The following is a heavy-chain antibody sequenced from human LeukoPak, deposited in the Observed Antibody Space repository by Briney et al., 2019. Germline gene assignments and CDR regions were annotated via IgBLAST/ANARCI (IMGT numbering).Heavy chain of an antibody. CDR3: AKDRTDRYSSDWFSDF. CDR1: GFTFSTYA. D-gene: IGHD6-19*01. CDR2: ISGSGGST. J-gene: IGHJ4*02. Sequence: GGSLRLSCAASGFTFSTYAMSWVRQAPGKGLEWVSAISGSGGSTYYADSVKDRFTISRDNSKNTLYLQMNSLRAEDTAVYYCAKDRTDRYSSDWFSDFWGQGTLVTVSS. V-gene: IGHV3-23*01.